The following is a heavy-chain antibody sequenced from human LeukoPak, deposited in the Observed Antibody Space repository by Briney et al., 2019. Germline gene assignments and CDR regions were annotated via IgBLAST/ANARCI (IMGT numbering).Heavy chain of an antibody. CDR1: VFTSCSDE. CDR3: VRDYAGLLDY. CDR2: VSGNGDTY. J-gene: IGHJ4*02. D-gene: IGHD2-2*01. V-gene: IGHV3-48*03. Sequence: GGSLRLSSAASVFTSCSDEMKWVCQAPGKGLGWVSYVSGNGDTYYYGDSLRAGFTISRDHAKNSLYLQMNSLRVEDTAVYYCVRDYAGLLDYWGQGTLVTVSS.